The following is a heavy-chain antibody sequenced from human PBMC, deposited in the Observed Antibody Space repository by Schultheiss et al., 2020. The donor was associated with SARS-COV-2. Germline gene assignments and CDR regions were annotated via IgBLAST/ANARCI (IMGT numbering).Heavy chain of an antibody. D-gene: IGHD6-13*01. CDR3: ARVRAGDSSSWYSSRSSYGMDV. J-gene: IGHJ6*02. Sequence: SVKVSCKASGGTFSSYAISWVRQAPGQGLEWMGGIIPIFGTANYAQKFQGRVTITADESTSTAYMELSSLRSEDTAVYYCARVRAGDSSSWYSSRSSYGMDVWGQGTTVTVSS. V-gene: IGHV1-69*13. CDR1: GGTFSSYA. CDR2: IIPIFGTA.